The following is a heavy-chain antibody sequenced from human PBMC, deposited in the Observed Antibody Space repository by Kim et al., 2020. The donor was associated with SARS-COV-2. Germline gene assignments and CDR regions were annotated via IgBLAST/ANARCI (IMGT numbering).Heavy chain of an antibody. J-gene: IGHJ6*02. CDR2: ISYDGSNK. V-gene: IGHV3-30*03. Sequence: GGSLRLSCAASGFTFSSYGMHWVRQAPGKGLEWVAVISYDGSNKYYADSVKGRFTISRDNSKNTLYLQMNSLRAEDTAVYYCATDEGFGSRSAGVSYYYYYGMDVWGQGTTVTVSS. D-gene: IGHD3-10*01. CDR3: ATDEGFGSRSAGVSYYYYYGMDV. CDR1: GFTFSSYG.